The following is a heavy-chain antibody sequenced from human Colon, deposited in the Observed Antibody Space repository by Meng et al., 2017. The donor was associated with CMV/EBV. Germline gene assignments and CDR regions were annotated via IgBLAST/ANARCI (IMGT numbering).Heavy chain of an antibody. J-gene: IGHJ5*02. V-gene: IGHV4-59*01. CDR2: IYYSGST. CDR3: ARLRLRGTTAHPLDP. Sequence: GSLRLSCTVSGGSISSYYWSWIRQPPGKGLEWIGYIYYSGSTNYNPSLKSRVTISVDTSKNQFSLKLSSVTAADTAMYYCARLRLRGTTAHPLDPWGQGTLVTVSS. D-gene: IGHD2/OR15-2a*01. CDR1: GGSISSYY.